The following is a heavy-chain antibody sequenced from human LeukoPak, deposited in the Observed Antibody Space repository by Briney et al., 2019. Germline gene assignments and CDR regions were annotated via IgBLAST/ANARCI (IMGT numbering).Heavy chain of an antibody. D-gene: IGHD3-9*01. J-gene: IGHJ3*02. V-gene: IGHV4-34*01. CDR3: ARGQYDILTGYYILAAFDI. CDR1: GGSFSGYY. Sequence: SETLSLTCAVYGGSFSGYYWSWIRQPPGKGLEWIGEINHSGSTNYNPSLKSRVTISVDTSENQFSLKLSSVTAADTAVYYCARGQYDILTGYYILAAFDIWGQGTMVTVSS. CDR2: INHSGST.